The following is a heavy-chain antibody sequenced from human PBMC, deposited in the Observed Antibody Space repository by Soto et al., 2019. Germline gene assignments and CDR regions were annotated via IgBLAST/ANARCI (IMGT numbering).Heavy chain of an antibody. V-gene: IGHV1-2*02. Sequence: ASVKVSCKASGYSFINYYMHWVRQAPGQGFEWMGRISPKSGGTNYAQKFQGRVSLTWDTSLNTAYMELSSLRSEDTAVYYCARDRPRPTPGIAAAGPFDYWGQGTLVTVS. D-gene: IGHD6-13*01. CDR1: GYSFINYY. J-gene: IGHJ4*02. CDR3: ARDRPRPTPGIAAAGPFDY. CDR2: ISPKSGGT.